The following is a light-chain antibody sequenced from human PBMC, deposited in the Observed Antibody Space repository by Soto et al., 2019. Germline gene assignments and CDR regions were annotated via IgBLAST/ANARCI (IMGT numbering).Light chain of an antibody. J-gene: IGKJ1*01. V-gene: IGKV1-39*01. CDR1: QNINTY. CDR2: AAS. Sequence: DIQMTQSPSSLSASVGDRVTITCRASQNINTYLNWYQQKPGKAPKVLIYAASTLQSGVPSRFSGSGSVTDFTLTITSLQPEDAATYYCQQSESSLSTFGQGTKVEIK. CDR3: QQSESSLST.